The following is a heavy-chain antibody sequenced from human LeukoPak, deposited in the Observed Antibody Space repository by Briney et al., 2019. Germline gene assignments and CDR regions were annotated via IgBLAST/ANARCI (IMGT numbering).Heavy chain of an antibody. J-gene: IGHJ6*02. CDR1: GDSVSSNSAA. CDR2: TYYRSKSYN. D-gene: IGHD5-18*01. V-gene: IGHV6-1*01. Sequence: SQTLSLTCAISGDSVSSNSAAWNWLRQSPSRGLEWLGRTYYRSKSYNDYAVSVKSRITINPDTSKNQFSLQLNSVTPEDAAVYYCARDLYSYTHKTGNYYYGMDVWGQGTTVTVSS. CDR3: ARDLYSYTHKTGNYYYGMDV.